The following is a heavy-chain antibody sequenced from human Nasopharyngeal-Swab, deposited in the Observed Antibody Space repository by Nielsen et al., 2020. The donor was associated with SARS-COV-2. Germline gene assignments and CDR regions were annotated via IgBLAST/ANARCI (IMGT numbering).Heavy chain of an antibody. CDR2: IIPIFGTA. CDR1: GGTFSSYA. CDR3: ARYVGGYNSGYFDY. Sequence: SVKVSCKASGGTFSSYAISWVRQAPGQGLEWMGGIIPIFGTANYAQKFQGGVTITADESTSTAYMELSSLRSEDTAVYYCARYVGGYNSGYFDYWGQGTLVTVSS. V-gene: IGHV1-69*13. J-gene: IGHJ4*02. D-gene: IGHD5-24*01.